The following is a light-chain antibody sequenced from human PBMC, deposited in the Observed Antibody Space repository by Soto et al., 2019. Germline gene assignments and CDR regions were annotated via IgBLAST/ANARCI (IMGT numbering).Light chain of an antibody. V-gene: IGLV2-8*01. Sequence: QSALTQPPSTSGSPGQSVTISCTGTSSDVGAYNFVSWYQQHPGKAPKLMIYDVTKRPSGVPDRFSGSTSGNTASLTVSGLQAEDEADYYCISYAGSSIWVFGGGTQLTVL. CDR3: ISYAGSSIWV. CDR2: DVT. J-gene: IGLJ3*02. CDR1: SSDVGAYNF.